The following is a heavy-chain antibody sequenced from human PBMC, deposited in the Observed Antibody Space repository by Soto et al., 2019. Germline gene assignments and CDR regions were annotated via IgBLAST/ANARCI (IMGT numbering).Heavy chain of an antibody. CDR2: IYWDDDK. CDR3: APRIKAQNGYGLFDS. J-gene: IGHJ4*02. D-gene: IGHD5-12*01. V-gene: IGHV2-5*02. Sequence: QITLKESGPTLVKPTQPLTLACSVSGLSVNTYGVGVAWIRQPPGKALEWLGIIYWDDDKCYSPSQMTRITITKDNSNNPVVFTMTNMVPADTATYFCAPRIKAQNGYGLFDSWGQGTLVTVSS. CDR1: GLSVNTYGVG.